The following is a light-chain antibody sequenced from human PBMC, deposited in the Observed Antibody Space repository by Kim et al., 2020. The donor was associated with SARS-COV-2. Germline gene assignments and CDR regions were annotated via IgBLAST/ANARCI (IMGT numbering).Light chain of an antibody. CDR3: WLSFSGGVV. CDR2: DTT. CDR1: TGAVTNSHF. Sequence: PGGTVTLTCGSSTGAVTNSHFPYWFQQRPGQGPRTLIYDTTNKHSWTPARFSGSLLGDKAALTLSGAQPEDEADYYCWLSFSGGVVFGGGTQLTVL. J-gene: IGLJ2*01. V-gene: IGLV7-46*01.